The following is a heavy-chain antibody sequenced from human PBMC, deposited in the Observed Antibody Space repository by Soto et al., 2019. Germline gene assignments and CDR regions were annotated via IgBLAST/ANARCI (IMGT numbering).Heavy chain of an antibody. CDR1: GGSISSGDYY. CDR3: ARHPMNYYDSSGYGMDV. Sequence: SETLSLTCTVSGGSISSGDYYWSWIRQPPGKGLEWIGYIYYSGSTYYNPSLKSRVTISVDTSKNQFSLKLSSVTAADTAVYYCARHPMNYYDSSGYGMDVWGQGTTVTVSS. V-gene: IGHV4-30-4*01. J-gene: IGHJ6*02. D-gene: IGHD3-22*01. CDR2: IYYSGST.